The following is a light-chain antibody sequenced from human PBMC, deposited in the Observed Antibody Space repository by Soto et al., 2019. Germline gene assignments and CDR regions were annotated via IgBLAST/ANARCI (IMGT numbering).Light chain of an antibody. CDR2: AVN. J-gene: IGLJ1*01. CDR3: QSFDSSLRVDV. CDR1: SRDVGGQNY. Sequence: QSVLTQPPSASGSPGQSVAISCTGTSRDVGGQNYVSWFQQHPGKAPKLIIYAVNNRPSGVPGRFSGSKSGNTASLTISGLRAEDEADYYCQSFDSSLRVDVFGSGTKGTVL. V-gene: IGLV2-8*01.